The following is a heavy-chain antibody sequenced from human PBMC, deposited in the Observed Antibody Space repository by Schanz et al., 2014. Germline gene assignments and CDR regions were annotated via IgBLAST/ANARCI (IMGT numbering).Heavy chain of an antibody. CDR3: ATCSGGTCHAKPVLDN. J-gene: IGHJ4*02. V-gene: IGHV1-69*04. Sequence: QVQLVQSGAAVKNPPPPPPPPRNPSRGPFSRCAIIWVRQAPGQGLEWMGRSIPVLDIRNYAQKFQGRVTITAEKSTSTAYMELSSLRSEDTAVYYCATCSGGTCHAKPVLDNWGQGTLVTVSS. D-gene: IGHD2-15*01. CDR1: RGPFSRCA. CDR2: SIPVLDIR.